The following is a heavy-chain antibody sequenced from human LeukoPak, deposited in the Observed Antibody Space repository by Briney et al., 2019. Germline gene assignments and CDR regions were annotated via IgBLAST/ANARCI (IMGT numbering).Heavy chain of an antibody. CDR1: GGSISSGDYY. V-gene: IGHV4-30-4*01. J-gene: IGHJ3*02. CDR3: ASVDWSNAFDI. Sequence: SETLSLTCTVSGGSISSGDYYWSWIRQPPGKGLEWIGYIYYSGSTYSNPTLKSRVTISVDTSKNQSSLKLSSVTAADTAVYYCASVDWSNAFDIRGQGTMVTVSS. CDR2: IYYSGST. D-gene: IGHD3-9*01.